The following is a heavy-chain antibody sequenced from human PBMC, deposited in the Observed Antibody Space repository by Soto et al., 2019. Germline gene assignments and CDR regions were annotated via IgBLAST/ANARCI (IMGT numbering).Heavy chain of an antibody. J-gene: IGHJ4*02. D-gene: IGHD6-6*01. Sequence: SETLSLTCTVSGGSISDVYWSWIRQPPGKVLEWIGYIYYSGSTNYNPSLKSRVTISVDTSKNQFSLNLRSMSPADTAVYYCARVGGLAARTFDYWGPGTLVT. CDR1: GGSISDVY. V-gene: IGHV4-59*01. CDR2: IYYSGST. CDR3: ARVGGLAARTFDY.